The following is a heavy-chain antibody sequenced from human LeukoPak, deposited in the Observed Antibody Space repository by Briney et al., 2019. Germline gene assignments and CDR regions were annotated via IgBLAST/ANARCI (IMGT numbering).Heavy chain of an antibody. CDR2: IIPIFGTA. V-gene: IGHV1-69*05. D-gene: IGHD3-22*01. CDR3: ARELKYYYDSSGYYDY. J-gene: IGHJ4*02. Sequence: ASVKVSCKASGGTFSSYAISWVRQAPGQGLEWMGRIIPIFGTANYAQKFQGRVTITTDESTSTAYMEPSSMRSEDSAVYYCARELKYYYDSSGYYDYWGQGTLVTVSS. CDR1: GGTFSSYA.